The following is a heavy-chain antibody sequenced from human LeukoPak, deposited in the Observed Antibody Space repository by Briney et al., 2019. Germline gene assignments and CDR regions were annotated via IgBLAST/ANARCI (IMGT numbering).Heavy chain of an antibody. Sequence: ASVKVSCKASGYTFTGYYMHWVRQAPGQGLEWMGWINPNSGGTNYAQKFQGRVTMTRDTSISTAYMELSRLGSDDTAVYYCAKEYSGHFSPFPSYFDYWGQGTLVTVSS. CDR3: AKEYSGHFSPFPSYFDY. CDR1: GYTFTGYY. V-gene: IGHV1-2*02. CDR2: INPNSGGT. D-gene: IGHD1-26*01. J-gene: IGHJ4*02.